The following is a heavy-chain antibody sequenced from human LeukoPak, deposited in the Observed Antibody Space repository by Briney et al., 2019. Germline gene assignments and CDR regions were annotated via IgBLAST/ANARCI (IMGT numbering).Heavy chain of an antibody. D-gene: IGHD6-13*01. CDR1: GFTVSSNY. Sequence: GGSLRLSCAASGFTVSSNYMSWVRQAPGKGLEWASVIYSGGSTYYADSVKGRFTISRDNSKNMLYLQMNSLRAEDTAVYYCARVGYSSSWYRNWGQGTLVTVSS. CDR3: ARVGYSSSWYRN. CDR2: IYSGGST. V-gene: IGHV3-53*01. J-gene: IGHJ4*02.